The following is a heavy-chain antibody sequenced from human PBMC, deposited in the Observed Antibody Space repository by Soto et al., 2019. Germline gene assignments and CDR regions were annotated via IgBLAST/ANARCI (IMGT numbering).Heavy chain of an antibody. CDR3: AKDSGGIVVVITSAYAGMDV. V-gene: IGHV3-23*01. CDR2: ISGSGGST. CDR1: GLTFSSYA. Sequence: PGGSLRLSCAASGLTFSSYAMSWVRQAPGKGLELVSAISGSGGSTYYADSVKGRFTISRDNSKNTLYLLMNSLRAEDTAVYYCAKDSGGIVVVITSAYAGMDVWGQGTTVTVSS. J-gene: IGHJ6*02. D-gene: IGHD3-22*01.